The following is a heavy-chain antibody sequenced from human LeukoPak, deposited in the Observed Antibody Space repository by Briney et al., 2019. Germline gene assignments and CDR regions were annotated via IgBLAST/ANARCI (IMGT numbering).Heavy chain of an antibody. CDR1: GFTFSSYA. J-gene: IGHJ5*02. D-gene: IGHD6-13*01. V-gene: IGHV3-30*04. CDR2: ISYDGSNK. CDR3: ARECPEYSSSWYQNWFDP. Sequence: GGSLRLSRAASGFTFSSYAMHWVRQAPGKGLEWVAVISYDGSNKYYADSVKGRFTISRDNSKNTLYLQMNSLRAEDTAVYYCARECPEYSSSWYQNWFDPWGQGTLVTVSS.